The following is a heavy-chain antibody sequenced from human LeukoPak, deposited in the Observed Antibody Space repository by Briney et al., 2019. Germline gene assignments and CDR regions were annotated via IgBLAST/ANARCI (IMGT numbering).Heavy chain of an antibody. CDR3: AREPHSMKYYYGSGSLAGILDV. Sequence: SETLSLTCTVSGVSISSYYWSWIQQPPGKGLEWIGYIYYSGSTNYNPSLKSRVTISVDTSKNQFSLKLSSVTAADTAVYYCAREPHSMKYYYGSGSLAGILDVWGKGTTVTVSS. V-gene: IGHV4-59*01. CDR2: IYYSGST. CDR1: GVSISSYY. J-gene: IGHJ6*04. D-gene: IGHD3-10*01.